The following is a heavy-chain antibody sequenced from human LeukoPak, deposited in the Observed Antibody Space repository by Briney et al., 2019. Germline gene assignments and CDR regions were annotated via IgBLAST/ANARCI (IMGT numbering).Heavy chain of an antibody. J-gene: IGHJ4*02. D-gene: IGHD3-22*01. Sequence: SETLSLTCTVSGVSISGYYWSWIRQPPGKGLEWIGYIYYSGSTNYNPSLKSRVTISVETSKNQFSLKLSSVTAADTAVYYCARVTGYMIEDYFDYWGQGTLVTVSS. CDR2: IYYSGST. CDR1: GVSISGYY. CDR3: ARVTGYMIEDYFDY. V-gene: IGHV4-59*01.